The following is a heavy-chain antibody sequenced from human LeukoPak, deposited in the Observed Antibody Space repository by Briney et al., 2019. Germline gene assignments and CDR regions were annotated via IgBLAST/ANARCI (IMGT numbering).Heavy chain of an antibody. V-gene: IGHV3-15*01. J-gene: IGHJ4*02. D-gene: IGHD3-22*01. CDR2: IKSKTDGGTT. CDR1: GFTFSNAW. CDR3: AYYYGTSGYVDY. Sequence: GGSLRLSCAASGFTFSNAWMNWVRQAPGKGLEWVGRIKSKTDGGTTDYAAPVQGRFTILRDDSKNTLYLQMNSLKTEVTALYYCAYYYGTSGYVDYWGQGTLVTVSS.